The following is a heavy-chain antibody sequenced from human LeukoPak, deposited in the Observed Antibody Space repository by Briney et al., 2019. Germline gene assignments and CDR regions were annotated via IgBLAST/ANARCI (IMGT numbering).Heavy chain of an antibody. CDR3: ANLYGSGNYYVY. CDR1: GYTLTELS. CDR2: FDPEDGET. D-gene: IGHD3-10*01. V-gene: IGHV1-24*01. Sequence: ASVKVSCKVSGYTLTELSMHWVRQAPGKGLEWMGGFDPEDGETIYAQKFQGRVTMTRDTSISTAYMELSRLRSDDTAVYYCANLYGSGNYYVYWGQGTPVTVSS. J-gene: IGHJ4*02.